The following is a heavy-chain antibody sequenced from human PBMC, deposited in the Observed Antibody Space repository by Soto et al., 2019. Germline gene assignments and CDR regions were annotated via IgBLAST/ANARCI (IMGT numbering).Heavy chain of an antibody. CDR3: AKDRSHNFYYYYGMDV. V-gene: IGHV3-30*18. CDR1: GFTFSSYG. CDR2: ISYDGSNK. D-gene: IGHD1-20*01. J-gene: IGHJ6*02. Sequence: LRLSFAASGFTFSSYGMHWVRQAPGKGLEWVAVISYDGSNKYYADSVKGRFTISRDNSKNTLYLQMNSLRAEDTAVYYCAKDRSHNFYYYYGMDVWGQGATVTVSS.